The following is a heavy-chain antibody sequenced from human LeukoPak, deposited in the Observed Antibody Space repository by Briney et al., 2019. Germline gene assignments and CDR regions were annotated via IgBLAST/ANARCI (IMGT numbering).Heavy chain of an antibody. J-gene: IGHJ4*02. V-gene: IGHV3-21*04. CDR3: AKSTYDFWSGYWDY. D-gene: IGHD3-3*01. CDR1: GFTFSSYS. CDR2: ISSSSSYI. Sequence: GGSLRLSCAASGFTFSSYSMNWVRQAPGKGLEWVSSISSSSSYIYYADSVKGRFTISRDNSKNTLYLQMNSLRAEDTAVYYCAKSTYDFWSGYWDYWGQGTLVTVSS.